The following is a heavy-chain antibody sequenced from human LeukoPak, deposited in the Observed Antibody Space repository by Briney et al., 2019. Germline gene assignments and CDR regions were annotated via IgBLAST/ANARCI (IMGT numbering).Heavy chain of an antibody. CDR1: GGSFNGYY. Sequence: SETLSLTCAVYGGSFNGYYWSWIRQPPGKGLEWIGKINHSGSTNYNPSLKSRVTISVDTSKNQFSLKLSSVTAADTAVYYCARRRLLWFGETNNWFDPWGQGTLVTVSS. V-gene: IGHV4-34*01. J-gene: IGHJ5*02. CDR2: INHSGST. D-gene: IGHD3-10*01. CDR3: ARRRLLWFGETNNWFDP.